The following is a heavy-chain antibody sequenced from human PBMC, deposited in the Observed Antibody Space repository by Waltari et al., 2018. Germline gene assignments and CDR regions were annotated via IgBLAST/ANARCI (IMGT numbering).Heavy chain of an antibody. D-gene: IGHD6-13*01. CDR3: ARGLSSSWYFFDY. J-gene: IGHJ4*02. CDR1: GGTFSSYA. V-gene: IGHV1-69*05. Sequence: QVQLVQSGAEVKKPGSSVKVYCKASGGTFSSYAISWVRQAHVQGLAGMGGIIPILGTANYAQKFQCRVTITTDESTSTAYMELSSLRSEDTAVYYCARGLSSSWYFFDYWGQGTLVTVSS. CDR2: IIPILGTA.